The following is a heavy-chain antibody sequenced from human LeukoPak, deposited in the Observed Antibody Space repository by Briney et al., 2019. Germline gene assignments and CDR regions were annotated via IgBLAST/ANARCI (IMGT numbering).Heavy chain of an antibody. V-gene: IGHV4-34*01. CDR3: ARDSAYYDSSGYQYNWFDP. J-gene: IGHJ5*02. Sequence: SETLSLTCAVYGGSFSGYYWSWIRQPPGKGLEWIGEINHSGSTNYNPSLKSRVTISVDTSKNQFSLKLSSVTAADTAVYYCARDSAYYDSSGYQYNWFDPWGQGTLVTVSS. D-gene: IGHD3-22*01. CDR1: GGSFSGYY. CDR2: INHSGST.